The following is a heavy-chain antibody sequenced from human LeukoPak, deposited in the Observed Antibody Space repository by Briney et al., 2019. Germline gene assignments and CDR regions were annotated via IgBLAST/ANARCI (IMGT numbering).Heavy chain of an antibody. CDR1: GGSLSSGDYY. CDR3: AREFNDSAISYYFDH. J-gene: IGHJ4*02. D-gene: IGHD3-22*01. V-gene: IGHV4-31*03. CDR2: IHYSGST. Sequence: PSETLSLTCTVSGGSLSSGDYYWSWIRQYPGKGLEWIGCIHYSGSTYYNPSLQRRVNISVATSNNQFSLKVRSVTAADTAVYYCAREFNDSAISYYFDHWGQGTLVTVSP.